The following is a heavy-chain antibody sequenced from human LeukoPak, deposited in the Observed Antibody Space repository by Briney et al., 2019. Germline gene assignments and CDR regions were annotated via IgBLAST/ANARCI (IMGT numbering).Heavy chain of an antibody. D-gene: IGHD3-3*01. CDR2: IYYSGST. J-gene: IGHJ6*02. CDR3: ARSFWSGSGISYGMDV. Sequence: SETLSLTCTVSGGSISSSSYYWGWIRQPPGKGLEWIGYIYYSGSTNYNPSLKSRVTISVDTSKNQFSLKLSSVTAADTAVYYCARSFWSGSGISYGMDVWGQGTTVTVSS. CDR1: GGSISSSSYY. V-gene: IGHV4-61*05.